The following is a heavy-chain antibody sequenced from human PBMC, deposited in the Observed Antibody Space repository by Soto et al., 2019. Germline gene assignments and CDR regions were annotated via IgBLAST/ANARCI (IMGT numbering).Heavy chain of an antibody. CDR1: GGSISSYY. Sequence: SETLSLTCTVSGGSISSYYWSWILQPPGKGLEWIGYIYYSGSTNYNPSLKSRVTISVDTSKNQFSLKLSSVTAADTAVYYCARVTYYDILTGYSGPMDVWGQGTTVTVSS. CDR2: IYYSGST. D-gene: IGHD3-9*01. CDR3: ARVTYYDILTGYSGPMDV. V-gene: IGHV4-59*01. J-gene: IGHJ6*02.